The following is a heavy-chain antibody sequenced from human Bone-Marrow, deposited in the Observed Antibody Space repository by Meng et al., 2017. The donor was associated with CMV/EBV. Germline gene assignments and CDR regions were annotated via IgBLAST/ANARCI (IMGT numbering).Heavy chain of an antibody. CDR3: ARGGNSVVPTAVLGGMDV. CDR1: GFTFGNNN. D-gene: IGHD2-2*01. CDR2: ISSSSTYI. Sequence: GGSLRLSCAASGFTFGNNNMNWVRQAPGKGLEWVSSISSSSTYIYYADSVKGRFTISRDNAKNSLYLQMNSLRAEDTAVYYWARGGNSVVPTAVLGGMDVWGQGATVTVSS. J-gene: IGHJ6*02. V-gene: IGHV3-21*01.